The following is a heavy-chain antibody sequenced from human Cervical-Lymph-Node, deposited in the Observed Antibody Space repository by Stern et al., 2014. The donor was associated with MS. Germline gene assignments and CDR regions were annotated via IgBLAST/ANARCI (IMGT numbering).Heavy chain of an antibody. CDR3: AKDPADILTGYWKDY. CDR1: GFTFGSYG. Sequence: VQLEESGGGVVQPGRSLRLSCAASGFTFGSYGMHWVRQAPGKGLEWVAVISYDGSNKYYADYVKGRLTILRDNSQKKRYLQMNSLRAEDTAVYYWAKDPADILTGYWKDYWGQGTLVTVSS. CDR2: ISYDGSNK. V-gene: IGHV3-30*18. D-gene: IGHD3-9*01. J-gene: IGHJ4*02.